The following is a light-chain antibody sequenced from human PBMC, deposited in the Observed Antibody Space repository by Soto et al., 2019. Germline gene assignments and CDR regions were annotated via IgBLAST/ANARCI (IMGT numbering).Light chain of an antibody. CDR1: QSVPSTY. Sequence: VLSQSPGRLSLSPGETATLSCRASQSVPSTYFAWYQQKSGQPPRLLISGTSNRATGIPDRFSGSGSGTDFTLTISRLEPEDFAVYYCQQYGSSPGTFGQGTKVDIK. V-gene: IGKV3-20*01. CDR3: QQYGSSPGT. J-gene: IGKJ1*01. CDR2: GTS.